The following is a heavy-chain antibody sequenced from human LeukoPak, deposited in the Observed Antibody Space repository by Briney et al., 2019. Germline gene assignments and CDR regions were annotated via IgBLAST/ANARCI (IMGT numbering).Heavy chain of an antibody. D-gene: IGHD5-24*01. J-gene: IGHJ4*02. V-gene: IGHV3-23*01. CDR2: ISGSGGST. CDR3: ANTALGRRLQDPRDY. Sequence: QAGGSLRLSCSASGFTFSSYAMSGVRQAPGKGLEWVSAISGSGGSTYYADSVKGRFTISRDNSKNTLYLQMNSLRAEDTAVYYCANTALGRRLQDPRDYWGQGTLVTVSS. CDR1: GFTFSSYA.